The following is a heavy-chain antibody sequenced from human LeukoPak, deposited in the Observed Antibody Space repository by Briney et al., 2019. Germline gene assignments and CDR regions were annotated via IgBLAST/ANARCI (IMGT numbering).Heavy chain of an antibody. CDR1: GGSISSGSYY. CDR2: IYTSGST. Sequence: PSETLSLTCTVSGGSISSGSYYWSWIRQPAGKGPEWIGRIYTSGSTNYNPSLKSRVTISVDTSKNQFSLKLSSVTAADTAVYYCAREMDYDFWSGYYVDWFDPWGQGTLVTVSS. J-gene: IGHJ5*02. V-gene: IGHV4-61*02. D-gene: IGHD3-3*01. CDR3: AREMDYDFWSGYYVDWFDP.